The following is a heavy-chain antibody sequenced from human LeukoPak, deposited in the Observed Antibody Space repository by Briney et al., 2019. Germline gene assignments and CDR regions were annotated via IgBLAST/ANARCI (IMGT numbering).Heavy chain of an antibody. D-gene: IGHD4-23*01. V-gene: IGHV4-30-4*01. Sequence: PSETLSLTCTVSGGSISSGDYYWSWIRQPPGKGLEWIGYIYYSGSTYYNPSLKSRVTISVDTSKNQFSLKLSSVTAADTAVYYCARDLGYGGNGAFDIWGQGTMVTVSS. CDR3: ARDLGYGGNGAFDI. CDR1: GGSISSGDYY. CDR2: IYYSGST. J-gene: IGHJ3*02.